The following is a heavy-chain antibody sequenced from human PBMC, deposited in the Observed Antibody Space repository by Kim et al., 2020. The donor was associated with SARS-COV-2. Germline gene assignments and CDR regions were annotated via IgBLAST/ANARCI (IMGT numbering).Heavy chain of an antibody. J-gene: IGHJ4*02. V-gene: IGHV3-15*01. Sequence: DYAAPVKGRFTISREDSKNTLYLQMNSLKTEDTAVYYCTTDISYDSSGYPWGQGTLVTVSS. CDR3: TTDISYDSSGYP. D-gene: IGHD3-22*01.